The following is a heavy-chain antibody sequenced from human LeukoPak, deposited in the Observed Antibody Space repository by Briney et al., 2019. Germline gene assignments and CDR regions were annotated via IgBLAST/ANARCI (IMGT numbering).Heavy chain of an antibody. CDR2: IYYSGST. J-gene: IGHJ5*02. CDR1: GGSISSYY. V-gene: IGHV4-59*01. D-gene: IGHD3-10*01. CDR3: ARDHNQYYYGSGVSGGWFDP. Sequence: SETLSLTCTVSGGSISSYYWSWIRQPPGKGLEWIGYIYYSGSTNYNPSLRSRVTISIDTSKKHFFLKLKSVTAADTAVYYCARDHNQYYYGSGVSGGWFDPWGQGTLVTVSS.